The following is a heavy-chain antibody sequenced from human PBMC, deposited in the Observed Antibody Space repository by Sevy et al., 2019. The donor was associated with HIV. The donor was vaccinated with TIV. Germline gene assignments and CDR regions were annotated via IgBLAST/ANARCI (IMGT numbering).Heavy chain of an antibody. J-gene: IGHJ4*02. V-gene: IGHV3-9*01. D-gene: IGHD2-15*01. CDR2: ISWNSGFI. CDR3: AKDRSYGGNSFDY. Sequence: GGSLRLSCAASGFTFDDYAMHWVRQAPGKGLEWVSGISWNSGFIGYADSVKGRFTISRDKAKNSLYLQMNTLRAEDTAFYYCAKDRSYGGNSFDYWGQGTLVTVSS. CDR1: GFTFDDYA.